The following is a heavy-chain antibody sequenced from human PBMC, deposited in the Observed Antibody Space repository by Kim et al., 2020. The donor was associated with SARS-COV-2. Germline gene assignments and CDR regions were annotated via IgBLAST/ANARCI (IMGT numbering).Heavy chain of an antibody. CDR3: ARDLYSSSWYEGYNWFDP. CDR2: IYTSGST. J-gene: IGHJ5*02. CDR1: GGSISSGSYY. Sequence: SETLSLTCTVSGGSISSGSYYWSWIRQPAGKGLEWIGRIYTSGSTNYNPSLKSRVTISVDTSKNQFSLKLSSVTAADTAVYYCARDLYSSSWYEGYNWFDPWGQGTLVTVSS. V-gene: IGHV4-61*02. D-gene: IGHD6-13*01.